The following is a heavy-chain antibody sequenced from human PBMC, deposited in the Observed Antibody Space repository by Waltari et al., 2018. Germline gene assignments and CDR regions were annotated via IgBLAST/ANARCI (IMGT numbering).Heavy chain of an antibody. CDR1: GYTFTSYA. CDR2: INAGNGNT. CDR3: ARDYCSGGSCYARAGNWFDP. V-gene: IGHV1-3*03. J-gene: IGHJ5*02. D-gene: IGHD2-15*01. Sequence: QVQLVQSGAEVKKPGASVKVSCKASGYTFTSYAMHWVLQAPGQRLEWMGWINAGNGNTKYSQEFQGRVTITRDTSASTAYMELSSLRSEDMAVYYCARDYCSGGSCYARAGNWFDPWGQGTLVTVSS.